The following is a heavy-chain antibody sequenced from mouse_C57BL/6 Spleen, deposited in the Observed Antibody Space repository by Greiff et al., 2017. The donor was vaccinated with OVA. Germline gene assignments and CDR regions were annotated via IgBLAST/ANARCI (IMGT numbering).Heavy chain of an antibody. D-gene: IGHD1-1*01. J-gene: IGHJ4*01. CDR2: IWSDGST. V-gene: IGHV2-6-1*01. Sequence: QVQLKESGPGLVAPSQSLSITCTVSGFSLTSYGVHWVRQPPGKGLEWLVVIWSDGSTTYNSALKSRLSISKDNSKSQVFLKMNSLQTGDTAMYYCARQDYGSSYGAMDYWGQGTSVTVSS. CDR1: GFSLTSYG. CDR3: ARQDYGSSYGAMDY.